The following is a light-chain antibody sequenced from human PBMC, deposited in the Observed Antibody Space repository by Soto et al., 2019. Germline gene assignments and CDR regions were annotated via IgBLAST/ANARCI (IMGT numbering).Light chain of an antibody. CDR3: ASWNDRMGAVI. J-gene: IGLJ2*01. Sequence: QSVLTQPPSASGTPGQRVFISCSGSNSNIGGTNYAYWYQQLPGAAPKLLMHSNNLRPSGVPERISGSKSGTSASLVTTGLRSEDEAVYYCASWNDRMGAVIFGGGTKVTVL. CDR2: SNN. V-gene: IGLV1-47*02. CDR1: NSNIGGTNY.